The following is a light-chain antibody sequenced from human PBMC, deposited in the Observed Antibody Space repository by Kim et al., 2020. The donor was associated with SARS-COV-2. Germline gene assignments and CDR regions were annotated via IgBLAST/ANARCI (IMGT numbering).Light chain of an antibody. CDR1: QSISNY. Sequence: DIQVTQSPSSLSASVGDRVTITCRASQSISNYLNWYQQKPGKAPKLLIYAASSLQSGVPSRFSGSGSGTDFTLTISTLQPEDFATYYCQQSSSIPHSFGQGTKVDIK. CDR3: QQSSSIPHS. J-gene: IGKJ2*01. V-gene: IGKV1-39*01. CDR2: AAS.